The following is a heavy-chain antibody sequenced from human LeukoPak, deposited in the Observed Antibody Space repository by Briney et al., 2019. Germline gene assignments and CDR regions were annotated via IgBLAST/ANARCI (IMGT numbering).Heavy chain of an antibody. D-gene: IGHD3-22*01. CDR3: ARDRNYDSSGYLDYYYGMDV. J-gene: IGHJ6*02. CDR1: GYTFNNYG. Sequence: ASVKVSCKASGYTFNNYGISWVRQAPGQGLEWMGWISGYNGNTNYAQKLQGRATMTTDTSTRIAYMELRSLRSDDTAVYYCARDRNYDSSGYLDYYYGMDVWGQGTTVTVSS. CDR2: ISGYNGNT. V-gene: IGHV1-18*01.